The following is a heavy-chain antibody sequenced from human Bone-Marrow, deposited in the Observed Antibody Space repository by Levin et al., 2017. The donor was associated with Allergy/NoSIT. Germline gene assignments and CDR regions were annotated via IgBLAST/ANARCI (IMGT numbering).Heavy chain of an antibody. CDR2: IYYSGST. D-gene: IGHD3-22*01. CDR3: AREGHYYETSGYIDY. Sequence: SETLSLTCTVSGDSISSGDDYWSWIRQSPGKGLEWLGYIYYSGSTYYNPSLKSRLTISVDTSKNQFSLKLNSVTAAATAIYYCAREGHYYETSGYIDYWGQGILVAVSS. CDR1: GDSISSGDDY. J-gene: IGHJ4*02. V-gene: IGHV4-30-4*01.